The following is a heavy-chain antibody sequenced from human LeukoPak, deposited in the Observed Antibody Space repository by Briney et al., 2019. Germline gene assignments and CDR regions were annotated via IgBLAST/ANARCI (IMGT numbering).Heavy chain of an antibody. D-gene: IGHD3-3*01. CDR3: AREALWSGYLLDY. Sequence: SETLSLTCTVSGGSISSSSYYWGWIRQPPGKGLEWIGSIYYSGSTYYNPSLKGRVTISVDTSKNQFSLKLSSVTAADTAVYYCAREALWSGYLLDYWGQGTLVTVSS. J-gene: IGHJ4*02. CDR1: GGSISSSSYY. CDR2: IYYSGST. V-gene: IGHV4-39*07.